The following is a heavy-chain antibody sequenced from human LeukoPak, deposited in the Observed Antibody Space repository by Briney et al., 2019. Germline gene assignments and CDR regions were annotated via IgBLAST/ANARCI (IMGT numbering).Heavy chain of an antibody. J-gene: IGHJ4*02. CDR3: AKTYRSSASCYHFDY. Sequence: RGSLRLSCAASGFSPGSSDMSWVSQAPGEWLGWDSGISRGGGSGYYADSAKGQFTISRDKFKSTLDLQMNSLRAKDTAIYYCAKTYRSSASCYHFDYWGQGTLVTVSS. V-gene: IGHV3-23*01. CDR2: ISRGGGSG. D-gene: IGHD2-2*01. CDR1: GFSPGSSD.